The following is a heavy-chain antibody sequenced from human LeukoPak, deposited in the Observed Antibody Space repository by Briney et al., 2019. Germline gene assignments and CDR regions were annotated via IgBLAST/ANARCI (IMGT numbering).Heavy chain of an antibody. Sequence: GGSLRLSCAASGFTFSSYWMHWVRQAPGKGLVWVSRINSDGSSTSYADSVKGRFTISRDNAKNTLYLQMNSLRAEDTAVYYCARDQGLGITFGGVIVFDAFDIWGQGTMVTVSS. J-gene: IGHJ3*02. CDR1: GFTFSSYW. CDR3: ARDQGLGITFGGVIVFDAFDI. D-gene: IGHD3-16*02. CDR2: INSDGSST. V-gene: IGHV3-74*01.